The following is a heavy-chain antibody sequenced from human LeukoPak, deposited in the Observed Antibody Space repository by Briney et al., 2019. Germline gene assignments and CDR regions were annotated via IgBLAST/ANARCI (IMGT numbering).Heavy chain of an antibody. CDR2: ISYLGELR. D-gene: IGHD6-25*01. Sequence: PGESLRLSCTAFGFTFNDCDKNWFRQSPGKGLQWVSSISYLGELRYYADSAKGRFTISRDNAANSLYLQMDNLRPGDMVVYYCGKAFPPLRVAAAGDYWGQGTLVTVSS. CDR3: GKAFPPLRVAAAGDY. V-gene: IGHV3-21*06. J-gene: IGHJ4*02. CDR1: GFTFNDCD.